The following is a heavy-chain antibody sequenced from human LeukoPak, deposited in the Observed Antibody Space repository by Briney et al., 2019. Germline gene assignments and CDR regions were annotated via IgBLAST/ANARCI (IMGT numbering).Heavy chain of an antibody. Sequence: ASVKVSCKASGYTFTSYYMHWVRQAPGQGLEWMGIINPSGGSTSYAQKFQGRVAMTRDMSTSTVYMELSSLRSEDTAVYYCARDSDQLHYDFWSGYYTPSPNWFDPWGQGTLFTVSS. CDR2: INPSGGST. CDR1: GYTFTSYY. D-gene: IGHD3-3*01. V-gene: IGHV1-46*01. CDR3: ARDSDQLHYDFWSGYYTPSPNWFDP. J-gene: IGHJ5*02.